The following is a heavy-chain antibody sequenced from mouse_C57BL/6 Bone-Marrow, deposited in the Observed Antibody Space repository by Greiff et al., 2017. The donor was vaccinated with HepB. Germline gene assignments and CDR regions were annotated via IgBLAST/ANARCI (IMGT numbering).Heavy chain of an antibody. V-gene: IGHV5-9*01. CDR3: ARHGPNYYGSSPDY. J-gene: IGHJ2*02. D-gene: IGHD1-1*01. CDR1: GFTFSSYT. CDR2: ISGGGGNT. Sequence: EVKLVESGGGLVKPGGSLKLSCAASGFTFSSYTMSWVRQTPEERLEWVATISGGGGNTDYPDSVKGRFTISRDNAKNTLYLQMSSLRSEDTALYYCARHGPNYYGSSPDYWGQGTSLTVSS.